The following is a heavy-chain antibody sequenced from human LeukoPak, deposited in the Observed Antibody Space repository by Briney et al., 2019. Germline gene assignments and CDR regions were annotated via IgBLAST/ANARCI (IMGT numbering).Heavy chain of an antibody. V-gene: IGHV3-21*01. CDR3: ARERTPTVASRDWFDP. CDR2: ISSSSSYI. D-gene: IGHD4-23*01. Sequence: GGSLRLSCAASGFTFSSYSMNWVRQAPGKGLEWVSSISSSSSYIYYADSVKGRFTISRDNAKNSLYLQMNSLRDEDTAVYYCARERTPTVASRDWFDPWGQGTLVTVST. CDR1: GFTFSSYS. J-gene: IGHJ5*02.